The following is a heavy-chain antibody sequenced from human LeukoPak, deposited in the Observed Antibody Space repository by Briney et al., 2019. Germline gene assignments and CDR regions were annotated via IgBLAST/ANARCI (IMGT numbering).Heavy chain of an antibody. CDR2: MNPNSGNK. CDR1: GYTFTSYD. D-gene: IGHD4-23*01. J-gene: IGHJ4*02. CDR3: ARRWSYYFDY. V-gene: IGHV1-8*03. Sequence: ASVKVSCKASGYTFTSYDINWVRQATGQGLEWMGWMNPNSGNKGYAQKFQGRVTITRNTSISTAYMELSSLRSEDTAVYYCARRWSYYFDYWGQGTLVTVSS.